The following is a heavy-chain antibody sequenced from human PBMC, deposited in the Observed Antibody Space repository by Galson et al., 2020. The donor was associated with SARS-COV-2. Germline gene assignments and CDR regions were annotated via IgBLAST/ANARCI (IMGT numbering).Heavy chain of an antibody. V-gene: IGHV3-48*03. J-gene: IGHJ4*02. CDR1: GFTFSDNE. D-gene: IGHD3-10*01. Sequence: TGGSLRLSCAASGFTFSDNEMNWVRQAPGKGLEWVAYISTSGTRNYADSVKGRFIISRDNAKNSVFLQMNSLRAEDTAVYYCARMTGRGDFDDWGRGTLLTVSS. CDR3: ARMTGRGDFDD. CDR2: ISTSGTR.